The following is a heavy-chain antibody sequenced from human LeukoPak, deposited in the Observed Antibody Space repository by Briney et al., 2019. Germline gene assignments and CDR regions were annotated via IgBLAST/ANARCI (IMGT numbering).Heavy chain of an antibody. CDR2: FSGSGGST. CDR3: AKVVVVVPRDAFDI. J-gene: IGHJ3*02. V-gene: IGHV3-23*01. D-gene: IGHD2-2*01. CDR1: GFALCSYA. Sequence: RGSLRPSPAASGFALCSYAMRWGRPGPGEGEGRGLAFSGSGGSTYYADSVKGRFTISRDNSKNTLYLQMNSLRAEDTAVYYCAKVVVVVPRDAFDIWGQGTMVTVSS.